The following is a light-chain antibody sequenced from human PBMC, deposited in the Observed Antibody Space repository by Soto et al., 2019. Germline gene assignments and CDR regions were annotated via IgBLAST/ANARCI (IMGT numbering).Light chain of an antibody. Sequence: EIVLTQSPATLSLSPGERATLSCRASQSVSSYLAWSQQKPGQAPRLLIYDASNRDTGIPARFSGSGSGTDFPVTISSLWPDDFAGYYCQQRSDWCSTVGGGTKLQIK. V-gene: IGKV3-11*01. J-gene: IGKJ4*01. CDR2: DAS. CDR1: QSVSSY. CDR3: QQRSDWCST.